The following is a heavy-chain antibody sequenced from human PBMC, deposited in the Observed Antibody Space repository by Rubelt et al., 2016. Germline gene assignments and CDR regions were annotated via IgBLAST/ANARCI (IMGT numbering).Heavy chain of an antibody. Sequence: QVQLQESGPGLVKPSETLSLTCTVSGGSISSYYWSWIRQPPGKGLEWIGYIYYSGSTNYNPSLKSRVTISVDTSKNQFSLKLSSVTAADTAVYYCARLDIVVVPAASYGMDVWGQGTTVTVSS. V-gene: IGHV4-59*08. CDR2: IYYSGST. CDR1: GGSISSYY. D-gene: IGHD2-2*03. J-gene: IGHJ6*02. CDR3: ARLDIVVVPAASYGMDV.